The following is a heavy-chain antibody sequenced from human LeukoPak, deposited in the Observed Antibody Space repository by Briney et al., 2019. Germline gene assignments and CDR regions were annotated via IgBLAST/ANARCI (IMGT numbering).Heavy chain of an antibody. D-gene: IGHD2/OR15-2a*01. V-gene: IGHV3-23*01. J-gene: IGHJ4*02. CDR2: VSDSGTRT. Sequence: GESLSLSCAASGLTFNSYVMNWVRQAPGKGLEWVSVVSDSGTRTFYAASVKGRFTISRDNSNNTLYLQMNSLRAEDTAIYYCAKGYFDGWGHLDHWGQGALVTVSS. CDR3: AKGYFDGWGHLDH. CDR1: GLTFNSYV.